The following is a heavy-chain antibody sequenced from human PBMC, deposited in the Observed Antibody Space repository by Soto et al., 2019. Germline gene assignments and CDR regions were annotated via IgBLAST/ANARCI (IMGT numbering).Heavy chain of an antibody. V-gene: IGHV1-18*01. CDR1: GYTFTSYG. CDR2: ISAYNGNT. Sequence: QVQLVQSGAEVKKPGASVKVSCKASGYTFTSYGISWVRQAPGQGLEWMGWISAYNGNTNYAQKLQGRVTMTTDTSTSTAYMELRSLRSDDTAVYYCARLYSSGWTNYYYYMDVWGKGTTVTVSS. J-gene: IGHJ6*03. D-gene: IGHD6-19*01. CDR3: ARLYSSGWTNYYYYMDV.